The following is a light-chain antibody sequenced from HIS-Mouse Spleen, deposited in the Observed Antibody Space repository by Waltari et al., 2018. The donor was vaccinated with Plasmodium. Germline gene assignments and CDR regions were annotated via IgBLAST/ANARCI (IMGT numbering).Light chain of an antibody. CDR1: PSVSSSY. CDR3: QQYGSSPYT. J-gene: IGKJ2*01. CDR2: GAS. V-gene: IGKV3-20*01. Sequence: ETVLTQSPGTLSLSPGERATLPCRASPSVSSSYLAWYQQKPGKAPRLLIYGASSRAPGSPDRFSGSGSGTDCTLTISRLEPEDFAVYYCQQYGSSPYTFGQGTKLEIK.